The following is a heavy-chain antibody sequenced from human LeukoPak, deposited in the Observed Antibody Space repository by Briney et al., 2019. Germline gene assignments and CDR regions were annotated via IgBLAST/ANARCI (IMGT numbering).Heavy chain of an antibody. CDR1: GLTFHNYA. J-gene: IGHJ3*02. CDR3: AKQLGDYVGEAFDI. CDR2: VSGSGANT. V-gene: IGHV3-23*01. D-gene: IGHD6-6*01. Sequence: GGSLRLSCAASGLTFHNYAMSWARQAPGKGLEWVSVVSGSGANTYYADFVKGRFTTSRDNSKNTLFLQMNSLRAEDTAIYYCAKQLGDYVGEAFDIWGQGTMVIVSS.